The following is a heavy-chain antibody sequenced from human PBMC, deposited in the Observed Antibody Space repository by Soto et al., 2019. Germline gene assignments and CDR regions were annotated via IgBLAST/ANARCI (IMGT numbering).Heavy chain of an antibody. CDR2: ISAYNGNT. D-gene: IGHD3-22*01. CDR3: ARVLDSSGYYVFDP. J-gene: IGHJ5*02. CDR1: VYSFTSYG. Sequence: GXSVKVSCKASVYSFTSYGVSWVRQAPGQGLEWMGWISAYNGNTNYAQKLQGRVTMTTDTSTSTAYMELRSLRSDDTAVYYCARVLDSSGYYVFDPWGQGTLVTVSS. V-gene: IGHV1-18*01.